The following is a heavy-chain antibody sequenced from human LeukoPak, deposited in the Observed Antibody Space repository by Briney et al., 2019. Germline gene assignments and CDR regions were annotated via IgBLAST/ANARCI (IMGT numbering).Heavy chain of an antibody. CDR2: ISSGGGSI. CDR3: GRACSSSTCGSRGGVYAVDI. V-gene: IGHV3-21*01. Sequence: PGGSLRLSCSASGFTFSSYSIDWVRQAPGKGLEWVSFISSGGGSISYADSVKGRFTISRDNAKNSLYLQMSSLRAEDTAVYFCGRACSSSTCGSRGGVYAVDIWGQGALVTVSS. J-gene: IGHJ4*02. D-gene: IGHD2-2*01. CDR1: GFTFSSYS.